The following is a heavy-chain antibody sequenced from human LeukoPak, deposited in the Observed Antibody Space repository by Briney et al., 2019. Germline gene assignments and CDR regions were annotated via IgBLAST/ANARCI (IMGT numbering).Heavy chain of an antibody. CDR3: AKSRTAGSGSSDY. J-gene: IGHJ4*02. D-gene: IGHD3-22*01. Sequence: ASVKVSCKASGYTFTAYYIHWVRQAPGQGLEWMGVISPGGGSTTYAQKFQGRVTMTRDTSTNTVYMELSSLRSEDTAVYYCAKSRTAGSGSSDYWGQGTLVTVSS. CDR2: ISPGGGST. V-gene: IGHV1-46*01. CDR1: GYTFTAYY.